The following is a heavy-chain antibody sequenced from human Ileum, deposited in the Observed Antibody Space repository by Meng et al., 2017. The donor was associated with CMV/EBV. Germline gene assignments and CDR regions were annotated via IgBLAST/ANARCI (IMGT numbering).Heavy chain of an antibody. D-gene: IGHD3-22*01. CDR3: TRKFGGYYDY. Sequence: KVSCEASGYTFPAYYIHWVRQAPGQGLEWMGRINPNSGSTDYAQKFQGRITMARDTSISTIYMEVNRLTSDDTAFYYCTRKFGGYYDYWGQGTLVTVSS. CDR1: GYTFPAYY. J-gene: IGHJ4*02. V-gene: IGHV1-2*06. CDR2: INPNSGST.